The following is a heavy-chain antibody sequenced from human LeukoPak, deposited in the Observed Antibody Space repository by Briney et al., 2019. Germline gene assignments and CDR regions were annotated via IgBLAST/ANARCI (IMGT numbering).Heavy chain of an antibody. CDR3: ARMTTVIGYFDY. D-gene: IGHD4-17*01. J-gene: IGHJ4*02. Sequence: ASVKVSCKASGGTFSSYAISWVRQAPGQGLEWMGIINPSGGSTSYAQKFQGRVTMTRDMSTSTVYMELSSLRSEDTAVYYCARMTTVIGYFDYWGQGTLVTVSS. CDR2: INPSGGST. CDR1: GGTFSSYA. V-gene: IGHV1-46*01.